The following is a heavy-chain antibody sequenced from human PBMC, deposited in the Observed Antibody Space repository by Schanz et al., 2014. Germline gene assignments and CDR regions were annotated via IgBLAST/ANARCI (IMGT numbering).Heavy chain of an antibody. D-gene: IGHD6-13*01. Sequence: QVQLVQSGAEVKKPGASVKVSCQASGYTFAGHAVHWVRQAPGQGPEWVGWIHTGSGNTKYSQKFEGRVTMTRDTSTSTVYMELSSLRSEDTAVYYCARDGEAAADCDYWGQGTLVTVSS. J-gene: IGHJ4*02. CDR1: GYTFAGHA. CDR3: ARDGEAAADCDY. V-gene: IGHV1-3*04. CDR2: IHTGSGNT.